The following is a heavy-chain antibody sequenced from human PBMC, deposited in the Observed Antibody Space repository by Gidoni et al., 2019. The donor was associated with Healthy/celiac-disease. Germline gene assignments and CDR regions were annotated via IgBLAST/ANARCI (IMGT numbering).Heavy chain of an antibody. CDR1: GFTFSSYA. J-gene: IGHJ5*02. V-gene: IGHV3-23*01. Sequence: EVQLLESGGGLVEPGASLRLSCAAAGFTFSSYAMSWVRQAPATGLEWVSAMSGSGGSTYYDELVKGRLAITRDNSKNTLYLQMNGLRAEDTAVYYCAKDYVGETRANWFDPWGQGNLVTVSS. CDR2: MSGSGGST. D-gene: IGHD3-16*01. CDR3: AKDYVGETRANWFDP.